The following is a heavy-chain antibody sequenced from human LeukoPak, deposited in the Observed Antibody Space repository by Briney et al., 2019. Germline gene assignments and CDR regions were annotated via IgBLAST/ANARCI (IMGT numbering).Heavy chain of an antibody. CDR1: GFTFSSYA. D-gene: IGHD2-2*01. CDR2: FSATDGSA. V-gene: IGHV3-23*01. Sequence: GGSLRLSCAASGFTFSSYAMTWVRQAPGKGLEWVSAFSATDGSAQYAESVEGRFTISRDNVKNFLYLQMNSLRVEDTALYFCGRVYCSTTSCYDYYDYYMDVWGKGTTVTVSS. CDR3: GRVYCSTTSCYDYYDYYMDV. J-gene: IGHJ6*03.